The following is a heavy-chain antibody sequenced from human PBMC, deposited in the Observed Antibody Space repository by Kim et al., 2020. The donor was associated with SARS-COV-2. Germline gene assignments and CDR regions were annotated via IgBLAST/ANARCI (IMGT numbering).Heavy chain of an antibody. D-gene: IGHD4-4*01. CDR2: IKSEGTGI. J-gene: IGHJ6*02. Sequence: GESLRLSCADSGFTVTTYWMHWVRQAPGKGLEWVSRIKSEGTGITYADSVKGRSTISRDNANNTLYLQMDNLRDDDTAIYYCASDTVLYGLDVWGQGTMVTVSS. CDR3: ASDTVLYGLDV. V-gene: IGHV3-74*03. CDR1: GFTVTTYW.